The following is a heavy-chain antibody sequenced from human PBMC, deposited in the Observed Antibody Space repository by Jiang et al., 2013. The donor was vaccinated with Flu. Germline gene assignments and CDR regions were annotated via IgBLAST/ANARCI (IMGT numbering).Heavy chain of an antibody. CDR2: ISYSGST. CDR1: GESITEYF. CDR3: ARGVEWFGFDY. Sequence: GSGLVKPSETLSLNCTVSGESITEYFWSWIRQAPGKGLEWIGYISYSGSTNYNPSLKSRVTISADTSKNHFSLKLTSVTAADTAVYYCARGVEWFGFDYWGQGTLVTVPS. V-gene: IGHV4-59*08. D-gene: IGHD3-10*01. J-gene: IGHJ4*02.